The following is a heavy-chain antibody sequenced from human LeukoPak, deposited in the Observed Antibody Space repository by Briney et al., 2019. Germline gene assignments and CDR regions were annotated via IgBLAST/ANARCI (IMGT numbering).Heavy chain of an antibody. CDR3: ANLDSSGYYPLDY. J-gene: IGHJ4*02. D-gene: IGHD3-22*01. CDR1: GFTFSSYG. V-gene: IGHV3-30*18. CDR2: ISYDGSNK. Sequence: PGGSLRLSCAASGFTFSSYGMHWVRQAPGKGLEGVAVISYDGSNKYYADYVKGRFTISRDNSKNTLYLQMNSLRAEDTAVYYCANLDSSGYYPLDYWGQGTLVTVSS.